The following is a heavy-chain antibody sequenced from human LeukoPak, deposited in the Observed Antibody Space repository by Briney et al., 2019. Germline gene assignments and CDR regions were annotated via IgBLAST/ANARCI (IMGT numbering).Heavy chain of an antibody. CDR1: GYTFPSYD. Sequence: GASVKVSCKASGYTFPSYDINWVRQASGQGLEWMGWMNPNSGDTGYAQKFQGRVTMTRNTSISTAYMELSSVKSDDTALYYCARTPRPLWGTVVVPAARDYYYMDVWGQGTTVTVSS. V-gene: IGHV1-8*01. J-gene: IGHJ6*03. CDR2: MNPNSGDT. D-gene: IGHD2-2*01. CDR3: ARTPRPLWGTVVVPAARDYYYMDV.